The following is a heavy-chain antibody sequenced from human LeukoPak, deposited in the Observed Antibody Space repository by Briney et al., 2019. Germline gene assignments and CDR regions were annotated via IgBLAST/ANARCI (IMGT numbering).Heavy chain of an antibody. V-gene: IGHV1-2*02. CDR2: INPNSGTT. CDR3: ARGSDIVVVPAADDRDYYYYYMDV. J-gene: IGHJ6*03. D-gene: IGHD2-2*01. CDR1: GYTFTGYY. Sequence: EASVKVSCKASGYTFTGYYIHWVRQAPGQGLEWMGWINPNSGTTNYAQKFQGRVTMTRDTSISTAYMELSRLRSDDTAVYYCARGSDIVVVPAADDRDYYYYYMDVWGKGTTVTISS.